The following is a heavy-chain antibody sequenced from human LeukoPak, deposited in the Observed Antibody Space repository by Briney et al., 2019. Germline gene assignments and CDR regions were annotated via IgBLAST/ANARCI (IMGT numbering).Heavy chain of an antibody. D-gene: IGHD3-22*01. CDR2: ISGSGGST. CDR3: AKRGVVIRVILVGFHKEAYYFDS. V-gene: IGHV3-23*01. J-gene: IGHJ4*02. CDR1: GITLSNYG. Sequence: GSLRLSCAVSGITLSNYGMSWVRQAPGKGLEWVAGISGSGGSTNYADSVKGRFTISRDNRKNTLYLQMNSLRAEDTAVYFCAKRGVVIRVILVGFHKEAYYFDSWGQGALVTVSS.